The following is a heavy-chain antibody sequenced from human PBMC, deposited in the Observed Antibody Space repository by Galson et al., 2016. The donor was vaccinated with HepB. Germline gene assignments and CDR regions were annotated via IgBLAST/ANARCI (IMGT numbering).Heavy chain of an antibody. D-gene: IGHD2/OR15-2a*01. Sequence: SLRLSCAASGFTFRSYGMNWVRQAPGKGLEWVAADSMDGRRKFYADSVKGRFTISRDNSNNMLFLQMSSLRTDDTAIYYCAKRHEYCPAVGCSVGYWGQGALVSVSS. CDR1: GFTFRSYG. V-gene: IGHV3-30*18. CDR2: DSMDGRRK. CDR3: AKRHEYCPAVGCSVGY. J-gene: IGHJ4*02.